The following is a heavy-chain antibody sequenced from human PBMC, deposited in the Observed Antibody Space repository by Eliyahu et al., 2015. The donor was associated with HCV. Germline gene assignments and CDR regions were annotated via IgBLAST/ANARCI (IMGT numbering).Heavy chain of an antibody. CDR1: GGSISSYY. CDR2: IYTSGST. V-gene: IGHV4-4*07. CDR3: ARDAWIGYDILTGRGQNWFDP. D-gene: IGHD3-9*01. J-gene: IGHJ5*02. Sequence: QVQLQESGPGLVKPSETLSLTCTVSGGSISSYYWXWIRQPAGKGLGWIGRIYTSGSTNYNPSLKSRVTMSVDTSKNQFSLKLSSVTAADTAVYYCARDAWIGYDILTGRGQNWFDPWGQGTLVTVSS.